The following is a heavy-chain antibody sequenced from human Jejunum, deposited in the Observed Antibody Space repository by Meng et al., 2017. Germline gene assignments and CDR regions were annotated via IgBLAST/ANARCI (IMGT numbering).Heavy chain of an antibody. CDR2: ISDNSGST. Sequence: EVQVLDSGGDLVQPGGFRRLSCVASGFTFKTYAMGWVRQAPGKGLEWVSSISDNSGSTYYADSVKGRFTISRDNSKNMLYLQMNSLRVDDTAIYYCAKDFEGFDPWGQGTLVTVSS. J-gene: IGHJ5*02. CDR1: GFTFKTYA. V-gene: IGHV3-23*01. CDR3: AKDFEGFDP.